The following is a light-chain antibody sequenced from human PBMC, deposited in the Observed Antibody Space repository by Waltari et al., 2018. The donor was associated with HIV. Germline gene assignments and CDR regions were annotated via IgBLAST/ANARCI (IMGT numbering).Light chain of an antibody. CDR3: QQFNNYPLT. V-gene: IGKV1D-13*01. Sequence: AIQLTQSPSSLSASVGDRITITCRASQGISSALAWYQQRPGKASKLLIYDDSSLKSGVPSRFSGSESGTDFTVTISSLQPEDFATYYCQQFNNYPLTVGGGTKVEI. J-gene: IGKJ4*01. CDR2: DDS. CDR1: QGISSA.